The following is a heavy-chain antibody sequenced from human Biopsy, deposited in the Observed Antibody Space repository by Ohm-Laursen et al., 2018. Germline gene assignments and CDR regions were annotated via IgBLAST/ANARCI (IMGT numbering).Heavy chain of an antibody. CDR3: AADINVWNVNY. CDR2: FAPENGKT. J-gene: IGHJ4*01. CDR1: GYTLNELS. D-gene: IGHD1-1*01. V-gene: IGHV1-24*01. Sequence: ASVKVSCKVSGYTLNELSMHWVRQVPGKGLEWMGGFAPENGKTVYAQNFQARVSLTEDTSTDTAYKELRSLRSEDTAVYYCAADINVWNVNYWGQGTQVTVSS.